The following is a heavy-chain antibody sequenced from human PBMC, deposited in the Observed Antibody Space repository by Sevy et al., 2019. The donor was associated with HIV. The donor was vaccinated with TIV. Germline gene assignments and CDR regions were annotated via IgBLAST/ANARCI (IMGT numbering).Heavy chain of an antibody. V-gene: IGHV1-18*01. Sequence: VSVKVSCKASGYTFTSYGISWVRQAPGQGLEWMGWISPYYGKTNYAQKLQGRVTMTTDTSTSTAYMEVRSLRSDDTAVYYCARGYNWNINFDYWGQGTLVTVSS. CDR2: ISPYYGKT. CDR3: ARGYNWNINFDY. D-gene: IGHD1-1*01. CDR1: GYTFTSYG. J-gene: IGHJ4*02.